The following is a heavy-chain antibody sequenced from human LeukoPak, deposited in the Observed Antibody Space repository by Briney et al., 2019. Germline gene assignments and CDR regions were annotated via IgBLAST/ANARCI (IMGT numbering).Heavy chain of an antibody. J-gene: IGHJ5*02. CDR1: GGSISSYY. Sequence: SEPLSLTCTVSGGSISSYYWSWIRQPPGKGLEWIGYIYYSGSTNYNPSLKTPVTISVDTSKNQFSRKLSTVTAADTAVYYCARQREERDTTVLREVWFDPWGQGTLVTVSS. CDR3: ARQREERDTTVLREVWFDP. V-gene: IGHV4-59*08. CDR2: IYYSGST. D-gene: IGHD4-23*01.